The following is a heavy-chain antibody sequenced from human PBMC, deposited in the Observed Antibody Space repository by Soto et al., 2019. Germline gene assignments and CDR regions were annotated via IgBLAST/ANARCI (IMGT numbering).Heavy chain of an antibody. CDR3: AKHRRGSPIDLDS. V-gene: IGHV4-39*01. J-gene: IGHJ4*02. Sequence: HLQLQESGPGLVEPSETLSLTCIVSGGSITSSNYYWGWIRQPPGKGLEWIGSIYYSGRFYSNPSLRSRVTISADTSNNQFSLNLSSVTAADTAVYYCAKHRRGSPIDLDSWGQGTLVTVSS. CDR2: IYYSGRF. CDR1: GGSITSSNYY.